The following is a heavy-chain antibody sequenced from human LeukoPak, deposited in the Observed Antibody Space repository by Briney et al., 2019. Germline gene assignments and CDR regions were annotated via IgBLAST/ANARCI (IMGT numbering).Heavy chain of an antibody. CDR1: GYTFTGYY. D-gene: IGHD1-26*01. CDR2: INPNSGGT. Sequence: ASVKVSCKASGYTFTGYYMHWVRQAPGQGLEWMGWINPNSGGTNYAQKFQGRVTMTRDTSISTAYMELSRLRSDDTAVYYCARDLSLKGGSYCLGATVAFDIWGQGTMVTVSS. V-gene: IGHV1-2*02. CDR3: ARDLSLKGGSYCLGATVAFDI. J-gene: IGHJ3*02.